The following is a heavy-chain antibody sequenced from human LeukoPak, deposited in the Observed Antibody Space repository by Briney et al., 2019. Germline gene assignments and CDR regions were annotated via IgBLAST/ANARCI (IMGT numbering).Heavy chain of an antibody. CDR2: MNPNSGNT. Sequence: ASVKVSCKASGYTFTSYDINWVRQATGQGLEWMGWMNPNSGNTGYAQKFRGRVTMTRNTSISTAYMELSSLRSEDTAVYYCARLIGGSGSYYKFYYYYGMDVWGQGTTVTVSS. D-gene: IGHD3-10*01. J-gene: IGHJ6*02. CDR1: GYTFTSYD. V-gene: IGHV1-8*01. CDR3: ARLIGGSGSYYKFYYYYGMDV.